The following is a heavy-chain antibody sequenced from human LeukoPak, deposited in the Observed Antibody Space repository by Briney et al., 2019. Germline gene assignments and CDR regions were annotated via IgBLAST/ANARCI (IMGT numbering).Heavy chain of an antibody. V-gene: IGHV3-7*01. CDR2: IKQDGSEK. Sequence: GGSLRLSCAASGFTFSSYWMSWVRQAPGKGLEWVANIKQDGSEKYSVDSVKGRFTISRDNAKNSLYLQMNSLRAEDTAVYYCAREMTIFGVAHGMDVWGQGTTVTVSS. CDR3: AREMTIFGVAHGMDV. J-gene: IGHJ6*02. D-gene: IGHD3-3*01. CDR1: GFTFSSYW.